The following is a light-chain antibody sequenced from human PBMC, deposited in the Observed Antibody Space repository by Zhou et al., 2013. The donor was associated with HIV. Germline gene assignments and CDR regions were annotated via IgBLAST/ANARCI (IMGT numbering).Light chain of an antibody. CDR3: QQYYSFPWT. J-gene: IGKJ1*01. V-gene: IGKV1-39*01. CDR2: AAS. CDR1: ESINRY. Sequence: DIQMTQSPSSLSASVRDRVTLTCRASESINRYLNWYQQKPGKAPKLLIYAASTLQSGVPSRFSGSGSGTDFTLTISCLQSEDFATYYCQQYYSFPWTFGQGTKVEIK.